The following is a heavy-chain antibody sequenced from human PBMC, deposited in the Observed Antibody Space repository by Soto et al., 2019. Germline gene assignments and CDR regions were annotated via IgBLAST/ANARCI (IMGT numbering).Heavy chain of an antibody. J-gene: IGHJ6*02. CDR2: IYYSGST. Sequence: SETLSLTCTVSGGSIRSGDNYWSWIRQPPGKGLEWIGYIYYSGSTYYNPSLRNRVTISVDTSKNQFSLKLTSVTAADTAVYYCAREAGNYYYSAVMDGWGLGTTVTVSS. V-gene: IGHV4-30-4*01. CDR3: AREAGNYYYSAVMDG. D-gene: IGHD6-19*01. CDR1: GGSIRSGDNY.